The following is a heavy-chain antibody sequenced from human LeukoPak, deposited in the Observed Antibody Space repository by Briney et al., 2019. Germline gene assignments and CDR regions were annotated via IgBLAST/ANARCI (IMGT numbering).Heavy chain of an antibody. V-gene: IGHV1-69*05. Sequence: ASVKVSCKASGGTFSSYAISWVRQAPGQGLEWMGGIIPIFGTANYAHKFQGRVTITTDESSSTTYMELSSLRSEDTAVYYCARGVRFLEWSNMDVWGKGTTVTVSS. CDR1: GGTFSSYA. CDR3: ARGVRFLEWSNMDV. D-gene: IGHD3-3*01. J-gene: IGHJ6*03. CDR2: IIPIFGTA.